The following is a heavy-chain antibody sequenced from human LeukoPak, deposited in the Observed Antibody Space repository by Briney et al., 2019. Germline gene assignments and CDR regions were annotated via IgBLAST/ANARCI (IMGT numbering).Heavy chain of an antibody. D-gene: IGHD6-19*01. Sequence: PGGSLRLSCAASGFTFSSYAMSWVRQAPGKGLEWVSAISGSGGSTYYADSVKGRFTISRDNSKNTLYLQMNSLRAEDTAVYYCAKDLISAGIAVAGNYFDYWGRGTLVTVSS. CDR3: AKDLISAGIAVAGNYFDY. CDR1: GFTFSSYA. CDR2: ISGSGGST. J-gene: IGHJ4*02. V-gene: IGHV3-23*01.